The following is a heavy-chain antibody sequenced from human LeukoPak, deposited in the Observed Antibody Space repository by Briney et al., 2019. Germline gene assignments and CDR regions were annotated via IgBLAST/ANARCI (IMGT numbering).Heavy chain of an antibody. J-gene: IGHJ6*03. CDR1: GFTFSSYG. D-gene: IGHD3-3*01. Sequence: PGGSLRLSCAASGFTFSSYGMHWVRQAPGKGLEWLAFIRYAGSNKYYADSVKGRFTISRDNSKNTLYLQMNSLRAEDTAVYYCAKGLLEWLLSYMDVWGKGTTVTVSS. CDR3: AKGLLEWLLSYMDV. CDR2: IRYAGSNK. V-gene: IGHV3-30*02.